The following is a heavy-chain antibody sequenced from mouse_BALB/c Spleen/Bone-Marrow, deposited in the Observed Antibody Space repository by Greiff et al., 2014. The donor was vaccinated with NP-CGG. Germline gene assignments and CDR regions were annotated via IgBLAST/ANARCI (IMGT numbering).Heavy chain of an antibody. D-gene: IGHD3-1*01. Sequence: VKLQESGPGLVQPSQSLSITCTVSGFSLTTYGEHWVRQSPGKGLEWLGVIWTGGSTDYNAAFISRLSISKDNSKSQVFFEMNSLQANDTAIYYCARNHRGYYFDYWGQGTTLTVSS. V-gene: IGHV2-2*02. J-gene: IGHJ2*01. CDR3: ARNHRGYYFDY. CDR2: IWTGGST. CDR1: GFSLTTYG.